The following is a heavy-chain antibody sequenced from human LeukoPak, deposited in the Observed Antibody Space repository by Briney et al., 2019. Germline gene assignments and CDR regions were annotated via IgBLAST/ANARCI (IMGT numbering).Heavy chain of an antibody. CDR2: IYFTGST. Sequence: PSETLSLTCTVSGGSIYSYYWSWIRQPPGKGLEWIGYIYFTGSTNYNPSLKSRVTISVDTSKNRFSLKLASVTAADTAVYYCARLKYDSSGYSFDFWGQGTLVTVSS. CDR1: GGSIYSYY. V-gene: IGHV4-59*08. D-gene: IGHD3-22*01. CDR3: ARLKYDSSGYSFDF. J-gene: IGHJ4*02.